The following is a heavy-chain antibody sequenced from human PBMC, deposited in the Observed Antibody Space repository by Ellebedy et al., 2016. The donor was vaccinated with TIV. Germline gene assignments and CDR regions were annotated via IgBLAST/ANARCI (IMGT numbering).Heavy chain of an antibody. CDR2: IYQDGGVQ. V-gene: IGHV3-7*01. CDR3: ARRGSYGDYAVQVNSWFDT. Sequence: GESLKISCAASGFSFRSYWMSWVRQAPGKGLEWVANIYQDGGVQYYVDSVKGRFTISRGNAKNSLYLQMDSLRVDDTAVYYCARRGSYGDYAVQVNSWFDTWGQGTLVTVSS. D-gene: IGHD4-17*01. CDR1: GFSFRSYW. J-gene: IGHJ5*02.